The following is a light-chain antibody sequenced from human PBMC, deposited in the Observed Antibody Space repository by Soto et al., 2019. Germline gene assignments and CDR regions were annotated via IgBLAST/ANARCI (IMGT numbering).Light chain of an antibody. V-gene: IGLV2-14*01. J-gene: IGLJ1*01. CDR3: SSYTDSRSTLTV. CDR1: SSDVGGYNY. CDR2: EVS. Sequence: QSALTQPASVSGSPGQSITISCTGTSSDVGGYNYVSWYQQHPGKAPKLMIFEVSSRPSGVSNRFSGSKSGNTASLTISGLQAQDESYYYCSSYTDSRSTLTVFCTGTKSTVL.